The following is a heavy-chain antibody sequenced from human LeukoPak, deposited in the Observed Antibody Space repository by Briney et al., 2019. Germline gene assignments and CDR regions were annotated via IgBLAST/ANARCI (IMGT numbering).Heavy chain of an antibody. CDR2: IGGSGGST. Sequence: GGSLRLSCAASGFTFSSYVMNWVRQAPGKGLEWVSTIGGSGGSTYYADSVKGRFTISRDNAKNSLYLQMNSLRAEDTAVYYCASISYYYGMDVWGQGTTVTVSS. V-gene: IGHV3-23*01. J-gene: IGHJ6*02. CDR1: GFTFSSYV. CDR3: ASISYYYGMDV. D-gene: IGHD1-14*01.